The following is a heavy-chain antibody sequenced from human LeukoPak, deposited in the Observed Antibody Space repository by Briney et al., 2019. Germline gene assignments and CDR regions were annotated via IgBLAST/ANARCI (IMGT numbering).Heavy chain of an antibody. CDR1: GLTFSSYG. J-gene: IGHJ4*02. V-gene: IGHV3-33*01. D-gene: IGHD1-26*01. CDR3: ARDGGTYPNFLLDS. CDR2: IWYDGSKK. Sequence: GGSLRLSCAASGLTFSSYGMHWVRHAPGKGLEWVAVIWYDGSKKYYADSAKGRFIISRDDSKNTLYLQMNSLRAEDTAVYYCARDGGTYPNFLLDSWGQETLVTVSS.